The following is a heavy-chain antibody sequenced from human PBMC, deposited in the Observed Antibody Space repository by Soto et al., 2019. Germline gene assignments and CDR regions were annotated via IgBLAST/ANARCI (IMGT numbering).Heavy chain of an antibody. Sequence: GGSLRLSCAASGFTFSSYAMSWFRQAPGKGLEWVSAISGSGGSTYYADSVKGRFTISRDNSKNTLYLQMNSLRAEDTAVYYCAKTSGVTSAYYYYYGMDVWGQGTTVTVSS. J-gene: IGHJ6*02. CDR3: AKTSGVTSAYYYYYGMDV. V-gene: IGHV3-23*01. D-gene: IGHD3-10*01. CDR2: ISGSGGST. CDR1: GFTFSSYA.